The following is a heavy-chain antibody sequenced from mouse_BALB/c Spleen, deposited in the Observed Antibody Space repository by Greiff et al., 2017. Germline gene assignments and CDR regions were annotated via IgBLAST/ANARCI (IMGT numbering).Heavy chain of an antibody. V-gene: IGHV5-17*02. J-gene: IGHJ4*01. CDR3: ARSYDYDAMDY. CDR2: ISSGSSTI. Sequence: EVHLVESGGGLVQPGGSRKLSCAASGFTFSSFGMHWVRQAPEQGLEWVAYISSGSSTIYYADTVKGRFTISRDNPKNTLFLQMTSLRSEDTAMYYCARSYDYDAMDYWGQGTSVTVSS. CDR1: GFTFSSFG.